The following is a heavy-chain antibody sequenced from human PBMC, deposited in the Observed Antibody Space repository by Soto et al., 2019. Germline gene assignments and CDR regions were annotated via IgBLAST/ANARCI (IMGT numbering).Heavy chain of an antibody. CDR3: ARVHRYNWNDEGWFDP. CDR2: LNPNSGNT. D-gene: IGHD1-20*01. Sequence: QVQLVQSGAEVKKPGASVKVSCKASGYMFSTYDINWVRQAPGQGLEWMGWLNPNSGNTGYAQKYQGRVTMTRNTSINSASMDLSSLGSDDTAVYYCARVHRYNWNDEGWFDPWAQGTLVTVSS. J-gene: IGHJ5*02. V-gene: IGHV1-8*01. CDR1: GYMFSTYD.